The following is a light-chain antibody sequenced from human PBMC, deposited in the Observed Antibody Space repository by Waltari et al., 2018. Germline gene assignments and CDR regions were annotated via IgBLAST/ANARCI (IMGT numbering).Light chain of an antibody. CDR2: GAS. CDR1: QSVSSTF. V-gene: IGKV3-20*01. J-gene: IGKJ1*01. CDR3: QQYGWSTRT. Sequence: EIVLTQSPGTLSLSPGERATLSCRASQSVSSTFFAWFQQKPGQAPSLLIYGASSRATGIPDRFSGSGSGTDFTLTISRLEPEDFAVYYCQQYGWSTRTFGQGTRLEI.